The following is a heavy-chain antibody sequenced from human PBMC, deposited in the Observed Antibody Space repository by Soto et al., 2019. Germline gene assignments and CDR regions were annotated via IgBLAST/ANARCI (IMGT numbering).Heavy chain of an antibody. Sequence: EVQLVESGGGVVQPGGSLRLSCAASGFTFSNYWMSWVRQAPGKGLEWVANIKQDGSENYYVDSVKGRFTTSKDNTKNSFNLLTNSLTAEAAAVYYCARYHSNGWNFDYWGRGTLVSVSS. CDR2: IKQDGSEN. D-gene: IGHD6-19*01. CDR1: GFTFSNYW. J-gene: IGHJ4*02. V-gene: IGHV3-7*01. CDR3: ARYHSNGWNFDY.